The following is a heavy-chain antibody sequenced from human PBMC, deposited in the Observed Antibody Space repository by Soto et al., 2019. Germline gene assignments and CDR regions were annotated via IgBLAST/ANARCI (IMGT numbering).Heavy chain of an antibody. CDR1: GASSSRNTYY. Sequence: QLQLQESGPGLVQPSETLSLTCTVSGASSSRNTYYWAWIRQPPGKGLEWIGSIYYSGRTYFNPSLRSRVTLSAATSKPQSALKVNSLTAADTAVYYCATEFMEFSHFYGMDVWAQGTTVTVSS. CDR3: ATEFMEFSHFYGMDV. CDR2: IYYSGRT. J-gene: IGHJ6*02. D-gene: IGHD3-10*01. V-gene: IGHV4-39*01.